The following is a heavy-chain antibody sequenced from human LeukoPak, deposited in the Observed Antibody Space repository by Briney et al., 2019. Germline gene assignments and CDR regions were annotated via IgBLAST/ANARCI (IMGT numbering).Heavy chain of an antibody. D-gene: IGHD2-2*01. CDR1: GGSISSYY. V-gene: IGHV4-59*12. CDR3: ARDLWGVYCSSTSCYGGYDAFDI. J-gene: IGHJ3*02. CDR2: IYYSGST. Sequence: SETLSLTCTVSGGSISSYYWSWIRQPPGKGLEWIGYIYYSGSTNYNPSLKSRVTISADTSKNQFSLKLSSVTAADTAVYYCARDLWGVYCSSTSCYGGYDAFDIWGQGTMVTVSS.